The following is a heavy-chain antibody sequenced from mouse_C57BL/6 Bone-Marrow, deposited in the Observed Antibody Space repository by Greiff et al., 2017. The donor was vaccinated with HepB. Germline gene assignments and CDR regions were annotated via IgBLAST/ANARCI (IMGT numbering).Heavy chain of an antibody. V-gene: IGHV1-55*01. J-gene: IGHJ4*01. CDR2: IYPGSGST. Sequence: QVQLQQPGAELVKPGASVKMSCKASGYTFTSYWITWVKQRPGQGLEWIGDIYPGSGSTNYNEKFKSKATLTVYTSSSTAYMQLSSLTSEDSAVYYCAMRRYYGYFYYAMDYWGQGTSVTVSS. D-gene: IGHD2-2*01. CDR1: GYTFTSYW. CDR3: AMRRYYGYFYYAMDY.